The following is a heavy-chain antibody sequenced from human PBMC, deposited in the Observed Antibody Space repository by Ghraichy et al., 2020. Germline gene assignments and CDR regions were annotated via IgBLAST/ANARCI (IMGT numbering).Heavy chain of an antibody. CDR3: VKAYYYDSSGLRPYAFDI. J-gene: IGHJ3*02. CDR2: ISSNGGST. Sequence: GESLNISCSASGFTFSSYAMHWVRQAPGKGLEYVSAISSNGGSTYYADSVKGRFTISRDNSKNTLYLQMSSLRAEDTAVYYCVKAYYYDSSGLRPYAFDIWGQGTMVTVSS. V-gene: IGHV3-64D*09. CDR1: GFTFSSYA. D-gene: IGHD3-22*01.